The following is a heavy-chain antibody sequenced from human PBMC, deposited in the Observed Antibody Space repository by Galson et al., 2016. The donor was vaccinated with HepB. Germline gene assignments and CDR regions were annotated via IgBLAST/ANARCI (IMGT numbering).Heavy chain of an antibody. CDR3: ATQLGRGFFDWLLYADL. Sequence: QSGAEVKKPGESLRISCKASGYTFSNYWIGWVRQTPGKGLEWMGIIYSGDSDTRYSPSFQGQVTISADKSISTAYLQWSSLKASDTAIYYCATQLGRGFFDWLLYADLWGQGTLVTVSS. CDR1: GYTFSNYW. CDR2: IYSGDSDT. J-gene: IGHJ5*02. D-gene: IGHD3-9*01. V-gene: IGHV5-51*01.